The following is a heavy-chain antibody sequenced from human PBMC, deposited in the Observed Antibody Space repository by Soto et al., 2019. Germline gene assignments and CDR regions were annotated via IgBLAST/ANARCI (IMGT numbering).Heavy chain of an antibody. Sequence: ASVKVSCKASGYTFSGYYIHWVRQAPGQGLEWMGWINPNIGGTKFAQKFQGRVTMSRDTSINTAYMELNRLTSDDTAVYYCASAAGYWGQGTLVTVSS. CDR1: GYTFSGYY. CDR2: INPNIGGT. CDR3: ASAAGY. J-gene: IGHJ4*02. V-gene: IGHV1-2*02.